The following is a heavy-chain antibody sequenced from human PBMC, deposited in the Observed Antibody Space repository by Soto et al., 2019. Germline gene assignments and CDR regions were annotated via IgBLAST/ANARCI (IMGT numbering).Heavy chain of an antibody. CDR3: ARDWMYYYDSSGYSLLYY. Sequence: QVQLVQSGAEVKKPGASVKVSCKASGYTFTSYGISWVRQAPGQGLEWMGWISAYNGNTNYAQKLQGRVTMTPDTSTSTAYMELRSLRSDDTAVYYCARDWMYYYDSSGYSLLYYWGQGTLVTVSS. J-gene: IGHJ4*02. D-gene: IGHD3-22*01. V-gene: IGHV1-18*04. CDR1: GYTFTSYG. CDR2: ISAYNGNT.